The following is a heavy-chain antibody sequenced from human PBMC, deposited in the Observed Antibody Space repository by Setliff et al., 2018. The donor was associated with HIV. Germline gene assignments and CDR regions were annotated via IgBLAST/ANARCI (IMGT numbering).Heavy chain of an antibody. CDR2: IYTSGST. J-gene: IGHJ4*02. CDR3: ASRRGGGFLAWPDPYFDY. CDR1: GGSISSGSYY. V-gene: IGHV4-61*09. D-gene: IGHD3-3*01. Sequence: SETLSLTCTVSGGSISSGSYYWSWIRQPAGKGLEWIGHIYTSGSTNYNPSLKSRVIISIDTSKNQFSLKLFSVTAADTAAYYCASRRGGGFLAWPDPYFDYWGQGTLVTVSS.